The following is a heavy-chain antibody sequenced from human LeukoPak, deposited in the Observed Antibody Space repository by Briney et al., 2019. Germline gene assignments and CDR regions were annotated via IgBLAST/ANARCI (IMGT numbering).Heavy chain of an antibody. CDR3: ARVEMATIRGGPFDY. V-gene: IGHV5-51*01. CDR1: RYSFTSYW. CDR2: IYPGDSDT. Sequence: RGEYMKISSKGSRYSFTSYWIGWVRQILRKGLEWMGIIYPGDSDTRYSPSFQGQVTISADKSISTAYLQWSSLKASDTAMYYCARVEMATIRGGPFDYWGQGTLVTVSS. D-gene: IGHD5-24*01. J-gene: IGHJ4*02.